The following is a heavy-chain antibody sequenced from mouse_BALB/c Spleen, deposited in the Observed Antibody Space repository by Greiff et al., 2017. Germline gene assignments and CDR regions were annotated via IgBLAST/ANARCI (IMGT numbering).Heavy chain of an antibody. CDR3: ARSDDYYAMDY. CDR1: GYTFTSYV. Sequence: EVKLVESGPELVKPGASVKMSCKASGYTFTSYVMHWVKQKPGQGLEWIGYINPYNDGTKYNEKFKGKATLTSDKSSSTAYMELSSLTSEDSAVYYCARSDDYYAMDYWGQGTSVTVSS. V-gene: IGHV1-14*01. D-gene: IGHD2-3*01. CDR2: INPYNDGT. J-gene: IGHJ4*01.